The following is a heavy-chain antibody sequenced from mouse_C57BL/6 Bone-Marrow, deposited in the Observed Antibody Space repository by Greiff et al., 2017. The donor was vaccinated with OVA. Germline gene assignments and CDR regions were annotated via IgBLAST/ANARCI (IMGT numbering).Heavy chain of an antibody. CDR1: GYTFTDYY. J-gene: IGHJ3*01. D-gene: IGHD1-1*01. CDR2: INPYNGGT. V-gene: IGHV1-19*01. Sequence: VQLQQSGPVLVKPGASVKMSCKASGYTFTDYYMNWVKQSHGKSLEWIGVINPYNGGTSYNQKFKGKATLTVDKSSSTAYMELNSLTSEHSAVYYCARRGAHYYGSRTGFAYWGQGTLVTVSA. CDR3: ARRGAHYYGSRTGFAY.